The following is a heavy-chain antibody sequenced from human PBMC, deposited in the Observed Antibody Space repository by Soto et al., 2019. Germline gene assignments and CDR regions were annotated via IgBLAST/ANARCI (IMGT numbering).Heavy chain of an antibody. V-gene: IGHV4-59*01. CDR2: IYHSGNT. CDR1: GGSISTYY. CDR3: ARDFGYCSTTSCGHYYYMDV. Sequence: QVQLQESGPGLVKPSETLSLTCTVSGGSISTYYWSWIRQPPGKEVEWIGYIYHSGNTNDNPSLKSRVTISIDTSKNQFSLRLSSVTAADTAVYYCARDFGYCSTTSCGHYYYMDVWGKGTTVTVSS. D-gene: IGHD2-2*01. J-gene: IGHJ6*03.